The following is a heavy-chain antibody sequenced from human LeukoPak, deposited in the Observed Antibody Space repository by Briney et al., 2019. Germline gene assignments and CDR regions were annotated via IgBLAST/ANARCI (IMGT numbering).Heavy chain of an antibody. CDR1: GVSISDGRYY. J-gene: IGHJ3*02. V-gene: IGHV4-31*03. Sequence: SSATLSLTCSVSGVSISDGRYYWTWLRQHPGKGLEWIGYKYYSGSAKYNPSLKSRLTISVDPSKNQFSLQLRSVTAADTAMYYCATPYCSGISCLDVFNMWGQGTMVTVSS. CDR2: KYYSGSA. CDR3: ATPYCSGISCLDVFNM. D-gene: IGHD2-15*01.